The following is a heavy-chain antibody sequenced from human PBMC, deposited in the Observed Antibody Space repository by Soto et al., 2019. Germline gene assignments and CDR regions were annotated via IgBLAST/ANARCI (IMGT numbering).Heavy chain of an antibody. J-gene: IGHJ4*02. Sequence: QVQLVQSGAEVKKPGSSVKVSCKASGGTVSNSAISWLRQAPGQGLEWMGGIIPIFGPAIYARKFRGRVTVTADESTSTAYMELSTVRSEDTAVYYCGRGSSWTKVEYWGQGTLVTVSS. CDR2: IIPIFGPA. CDR3: GRGSSWTKVEY. D-gene: IGHD2-15*01. V-gene: IGHV1-69*01. CDR1: GGTVSNSA.